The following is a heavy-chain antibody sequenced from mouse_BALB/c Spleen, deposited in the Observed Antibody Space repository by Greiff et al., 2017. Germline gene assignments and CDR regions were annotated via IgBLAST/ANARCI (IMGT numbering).Heavy chain of an antibody. CDR1: GFTFSSYA. D-gene: IGHD2-4*01. V-gene: IGHV5-6-5*01. J-gene: IGHJ4*01. Sequence: EVMLVESGGGLVKPGGSLKLSCAASGFTFSSYAMSWVRQTPEKRLEWVASISSGGSTYYPDSVKGRFTISRDNARNILYLQMSSLRSEDTAMYYCARITTGAMDYWGQGTSVTVSS. CDR2: ISSGGST. CDR3: ARITTGAMDY.